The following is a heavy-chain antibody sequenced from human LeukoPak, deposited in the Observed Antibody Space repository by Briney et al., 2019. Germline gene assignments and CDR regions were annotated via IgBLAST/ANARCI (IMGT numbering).Heavy chain of an antibody. V-gene: IGHV1-18*01. CDR2: ISAYNGNT. J-gene: IGHJ4*02. Sequence: ASVKVSCKASGYTFTSYGISWVRQAPGQGVEWMGWISAYNGNTNYAQKLQGRVTMTTDTSTSTAYMELRSLRSDDTAVYYCARDLFRGWYADHFAYWGQGTLVTVSS. CDR1: GYTFTSYG. CDR3: ARDLFRGWYADHFAY. D-gene: IGHD6-19*01.